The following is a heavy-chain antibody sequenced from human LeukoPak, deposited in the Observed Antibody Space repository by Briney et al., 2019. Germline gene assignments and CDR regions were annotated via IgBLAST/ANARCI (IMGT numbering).Heavy chain of an antibody. J-gene: IGHJ5*02. CDR2: IYYSGST. V-gene: IGHV4-59*01. Sequence: SETLSLTCTVSGGSITSYYWSWIRQPPGKGLEWIGYIYYSGSTYYNPSLKSRVTISVDTSKNQFSLKLSSVTAADTAVYYCARDGGTTVTSPLGWFDPWGQGTLVTVSS. CDR1: GGSITSYY. D-gene: IGHD4-17*01. CDR3: ARDGGTTVTSPLGWFDP.